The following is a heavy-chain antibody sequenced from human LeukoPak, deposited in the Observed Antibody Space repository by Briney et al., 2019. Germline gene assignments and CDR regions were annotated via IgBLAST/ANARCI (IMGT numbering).Heavy chain of an antibody. D-gene: IGHD6-13*01. V-gene: IGHV6-1*01. CDR3: ARDSLVVPYSSSRVFFDY. CDR1: GDSVSSNSAA. CDR2: TYYRSKWYN. Sequence: SQTLSLTCAISGDSVSSNSAAWNWNRQSPSRGLEWLGRTYYRSKWYNDYAVSVKSRITINPDTSKNQFSLQLNSVTPEDTAVYYCARDSLVVPYSSSRVFFDYWGQGTLVTVSS. J-gene: IGHJ4*02.